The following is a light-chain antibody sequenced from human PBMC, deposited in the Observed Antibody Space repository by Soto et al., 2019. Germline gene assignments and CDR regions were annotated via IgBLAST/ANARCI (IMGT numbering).Light chain of an antibody. V-gene: IGLV2-14*01. CDR3: SSYTSSSTLPYA. Sequence: TQPACVCGYTWESIAISCTGTSSDVGGYNYVSWYQQHPGKAPKLMIYDVSNRPSGVSNRFSGSKSGNTASLTISGLQAEDEADYYCSSYTSSSTLPYAFGTGTKVTVL. CDR2: DVS. CDR1: SSDVGGYNY. J-gene: IGLJ1*01.